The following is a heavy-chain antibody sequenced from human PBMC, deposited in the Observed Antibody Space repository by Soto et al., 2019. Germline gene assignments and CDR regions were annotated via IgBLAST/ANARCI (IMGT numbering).Heavy chain of an antibody. D-gene: IGHD3-3*01. CDR1: GFTFNNYA. J-gene: IGHJ6*02. CDR3: AKSGGPREDFWSGYSSYYYGMDV. CDR2: ISGSGGRT. Sequence: GGSLRLSCAASGFTFNNYAMSWVRQAPGKGLEWVSAISGSGGRTYYADSVKGRFPISRDNSKNTLYLQMNSLRAEDTAVYYCAKSGGPREDFWSGYSSYYYGMDVWGQGTTVTVSS. V-gene: IGHV3-23*01.